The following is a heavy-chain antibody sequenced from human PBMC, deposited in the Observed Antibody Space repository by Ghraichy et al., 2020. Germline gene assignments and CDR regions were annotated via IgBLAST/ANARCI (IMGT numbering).Heavy chain of an antibody. V-gene: IGHV3-15*01. J-gene: IGHJ6*02. CDR3: TTREV. CDR2: IKSDPDGGTT. CDR1: GFTLAYAL. Sequence: GGSLRLSCAGSGFTLAYALMTWVRRAPGKGLEWVGRIKSDPDGGTTDYAVAVRGRFTISRDNSRNTMYLHMNYLQSEDTAVYYCTTREVWGQGATVTVSS.